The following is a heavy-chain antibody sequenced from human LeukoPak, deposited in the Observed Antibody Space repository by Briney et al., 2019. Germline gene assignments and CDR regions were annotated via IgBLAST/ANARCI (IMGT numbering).Heavy chain of an antibody. CDR2: IEQDGSEK. V-gene: IGHV3-7*01. CDR3: ARVAGHPTSPYYFDY. Sequence: GGTLRLSCEASEFTFSTDWMSWLRQAPPQGMEWVANIEQDGSEKNYFDSVKGRMIISRDNAENSLYLQMNSLRAEDTAVYYCARVAGHPTSPYYFDYWGQGNLVTVSS. J-gene: IGHJ4*02. CDR1: EFTFSTDW.